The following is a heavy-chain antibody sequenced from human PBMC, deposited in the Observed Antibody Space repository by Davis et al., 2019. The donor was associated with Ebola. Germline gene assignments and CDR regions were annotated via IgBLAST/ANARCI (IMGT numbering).Heavy chain of an antibody. Sequence: GESLKISCAASGFTVSSNYMSWVRQAPGKGLEWVSVIYSGGSTYYADSVKGRFTISRDNSKNTLYLQMNSLRAEDTAVYYCARASVLMVYARSINGMDVWGQGTTVTVSS. CDR2: IYSGGST. D-gene: IGHD2-8*01. J-gene: IGHJ6*02. V-gene: IGHV3-66*01. CDR3: ARASVLMVYARSINGMDV. CDR1: GFTVSSNY.